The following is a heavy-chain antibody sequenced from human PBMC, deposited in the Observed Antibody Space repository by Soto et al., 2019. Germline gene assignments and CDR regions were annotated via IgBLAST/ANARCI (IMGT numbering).Heavy chain of an antibody. V-gene: IGHV4-39*01. D-gene: IGHD6-13*01. CDR1: GGSISSSSYY. CDR2: IYYSGST. Sequence: SETLSLTCTVSGGSISSSSYYWGWIRQPPGKGLEWIGSIYYSGSTYYNPSLKSRVTISVDTSKNQFSLKLSSVTAADTAVYYCARHGIAAAGGRAFDIWGQGTMVTVSS. CDR3: ARHGIAAAGGRAFDI. J-gene: IGHJ3*02.